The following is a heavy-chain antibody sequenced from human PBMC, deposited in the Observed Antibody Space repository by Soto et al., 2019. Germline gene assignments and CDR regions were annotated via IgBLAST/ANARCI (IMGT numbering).Heavy chain of an antibody. CDR1: GGTFSSYA. CDR2: IIPIFGTA. Sequence: AVKPSCTASGGTFSSYAISWVRQAPGQGLEWMGGIIPIFGTANYAQKFQGRVTITADDSPTTAYTELPRLRSQHPAGPSQARVPDYTPKWFDFWGQGARVTV. D-gene: IGHD4-4*01. V-gene: IGHV1-69*13. J-gene: IGHJ5*01. CDR3: ARVPDYTPKWFDF.